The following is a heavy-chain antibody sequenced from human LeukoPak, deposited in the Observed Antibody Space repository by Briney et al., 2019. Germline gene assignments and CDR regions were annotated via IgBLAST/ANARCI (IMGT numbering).Heavy chain of an antibody. V-gene: IGHV4-59*01. CDR1: GGSISSYY. CDR3: ARGTPYCGGDCYSHSNDY. CDR2: IYYSGST. D-gene: IGHD2-21*02. Sequence: PSETLSLTCAVSGGSISSYYWSWIRQPPGKGLEWIGYIYYSGSTNYNPSLKSRVTISVDTSKNQFSLKLSSVTAADTAVYYCARGTPYCGGDCYSHSNDYWGQGTLVTVSS. J-gene: IGHJ4*02.